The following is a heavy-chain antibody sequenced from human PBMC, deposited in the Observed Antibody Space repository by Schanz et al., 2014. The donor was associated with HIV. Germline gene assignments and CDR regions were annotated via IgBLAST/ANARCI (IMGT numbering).Heavy chain of an antibody. V-gene: IGHV3-11*01. Sequence: ESGGGLVKPGGSLRLSCATSGFTFSDYYMSWIRQAPGKGLEWVSSINHSGTTSYYADSVKGRFTISRDNAKNSLYLQMNSLRAEDTAVYFCARDRQPSSYRGLDVWGQGTTVIVSS. CDR1: GFTFSDYY. CDR2: INHSGTTS. D-gene: IGHD6-6*01. CDR3: ARDRQPSSYRGLDV. J-gene: IGHJ6*02.